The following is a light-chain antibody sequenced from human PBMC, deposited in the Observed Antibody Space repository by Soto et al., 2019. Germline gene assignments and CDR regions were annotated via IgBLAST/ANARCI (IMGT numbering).Light chain of an antibody. J-gene: IGKJ4*01. CDR3: QQYNSYSPLT. V-gene: IGKV1-5*01. CDR1: QSISSW. CDR2: DAS. Sequence: IQITQYTSTLSASVGGRVTITCRASQSISSWLAWYQQKPGKAPKLLIYDASSLQSGVPSRFSGSGSGTEFTLTISSLQPDDFATYYCQQYNSYSPLTFGGGTKVDIK.